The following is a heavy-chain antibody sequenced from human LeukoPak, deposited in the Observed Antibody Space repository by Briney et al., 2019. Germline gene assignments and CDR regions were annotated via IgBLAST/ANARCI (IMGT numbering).Heavy chain of an antibody. Sequence: SETLSLTCTVSGGSISSYYWSWIRQPPGKGLEWIGEISQSGSTNYNPSLKSRVNIPLDTSENQFSLKLSSVTAADTAVYYCARALGAFDIWGQGTMVTVSS. J-gene: IGHJ3*02. CDR2: ISQSGST. V-gene: IGHV4-34*01. CDR3: ARALGAFDI. CDR1: GGSISSYY.